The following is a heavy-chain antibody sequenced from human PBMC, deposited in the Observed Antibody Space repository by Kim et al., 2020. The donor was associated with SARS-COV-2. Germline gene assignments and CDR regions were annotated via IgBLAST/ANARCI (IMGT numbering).Heavy chain of an antibody. CDR3: ASGWCGYFR. Sequence: GGSLRLSCVPSGFTFSTFWMNWVRQAPGKGLEWVANIKPDGSDKYYVDSVKGRFTISRDNAKNSLYLQMNSLRVEDTAVYYCASGWCGYFRWGQGTLVTV. D-gene: IGHD3-3*01. CDR2: IKPDGSDK. V-gene: IGHV3-7*01. J-gene: IGHJ4*02. CDR1: GFTFSTFW.